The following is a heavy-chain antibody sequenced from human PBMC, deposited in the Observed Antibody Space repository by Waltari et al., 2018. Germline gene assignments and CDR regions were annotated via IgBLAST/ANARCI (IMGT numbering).Heavy chain of an antibody. J-gene: IGHJ4*02. D-gene: IGHD2-21*02. CDR2: MYGGGVT. CDR3: AASSCGADCYYSLDY. Sequence: EVQLVESGGVLVQPGGSLRLSCAASGLTVSGTYMTWVRPAPGKGLGWVSLMYGGGVTYSADSVKGRFIISRDNSKNTLSLQINDLRAEDSALYFCAASSCGADCYYSLDYWGRGTLVTVSS. V-gene: IGHV3-66*01. CDR1: GLTVSGTY.